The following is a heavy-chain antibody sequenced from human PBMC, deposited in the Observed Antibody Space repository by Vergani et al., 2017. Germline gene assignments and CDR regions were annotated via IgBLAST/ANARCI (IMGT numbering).Heavy chain of an antibody. J-gene: IGHJ1*01. D-gene: IGHD6-19*01. V-gene: IGHV3-9*01. Sequence: EVQLVESGGGLVQPGRSLRLSCAASGFTFDDYAMHWVRQAPGKGLEWVSGISWNSGSIGYADSVKGRFTISRDNSKNTLYLQMNSLRAEDTAVYYCAKVVVAGPIEYFQHWGQGTLVTVSS. CDR3: AKVVVAGPIEYFQH. CDR1: GFTFDDYA. CDR2: ISWNSGSI.